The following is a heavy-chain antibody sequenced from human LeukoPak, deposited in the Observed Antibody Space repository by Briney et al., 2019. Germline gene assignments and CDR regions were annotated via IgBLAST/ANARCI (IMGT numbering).Heavy chain of an antibody. CDR2: ISSSSYI. D-gene: IGHD6-19*01. Sequence: GGSLRLSCAASGLTFSNAWMSWVRQTPGKGLEWVSSISSSSYIYYADSVKGRFTISRDNAKNTLYLQMNSLRAEDTAVYYCASTGQWLADFYYWGQGALVAVSS. J-gene: IGHJ4*02. V-gene: IGHV3-69-1*02. CDR1: GLTFSNAW. CDR3: ASTGQWLADFYY.